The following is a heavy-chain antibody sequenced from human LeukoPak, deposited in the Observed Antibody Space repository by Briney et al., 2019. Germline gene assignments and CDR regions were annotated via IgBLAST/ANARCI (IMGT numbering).Heavy chain of an antibody. CDR3: AKSNGYFEY. CDR2: ITSSGGRS. CDR1: SSYA. Sequence: GGSLALSCAASSSYAMSWVRQAPGKGLEWVSTITSSGGRSYYADSVKGRFTISRDNSKNTLYLQMNSLRVEDTAVYYCAKSNGYFEYWGQGTLVPVSS. J-gene: IGHJ4*02. V-gene: IGHV3-23*01. D-gene: IGHD3-22*01.